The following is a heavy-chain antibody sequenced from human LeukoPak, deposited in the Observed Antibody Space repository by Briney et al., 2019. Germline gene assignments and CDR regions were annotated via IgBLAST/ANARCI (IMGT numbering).Heavy chain of an antibody. Sequence: GGSLRLSCAASGFTFSRYAMHWVRQAPGKGLEWVAVISYDGSNKYYADSVKGRFTISRDNSKNTLYLQMNSLRAEDTAVYYCARPSILYYFDYWGQGTLVTVSS. J-gene: IGHJ4*02. CDR1: GFTFSRYA. D-gene: IGHD2-8*02. V-gene: IGHV3-30*01. CDR2: ISYDGSNK. CDR3: ARPSILYYFDY.